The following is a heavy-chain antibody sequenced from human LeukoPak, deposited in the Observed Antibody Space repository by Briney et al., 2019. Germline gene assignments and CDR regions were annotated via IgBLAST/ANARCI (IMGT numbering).Heavy chain of an antibody. V-gene: IGHV1-18*01. CDR3: ARRRQWLVRNWFDP. CDR2: ISAYNGNT. D-gene: IGHD6-19*01. CDR1: GYTFNAHG. Sequence: ASVKVSCKASGYTFNAHGMSWVRQAPGQALEWMGWISAYNGNTNYAQKLQGRVTMTTDTSTSTAYMELRSLRSDDTAVYYCARRRQWLVRNWFDPWGQGTLVTVSS. J-gene: IGHJ5*02.